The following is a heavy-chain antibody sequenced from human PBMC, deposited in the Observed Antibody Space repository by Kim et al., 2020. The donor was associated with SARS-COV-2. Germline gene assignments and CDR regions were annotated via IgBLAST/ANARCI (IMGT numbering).Heavy chain of an antibody. CDR2: IYYSGST. CDR1: GGSINSGDYF. Sequence: SETLSLTCTVSGGSINSGDYFWTWIRQPPGKGLEWIGYIYYSGSTYYNPSLKSRVAISLDTSKSQFSLKLSSLTAADTAFYDCARVISGSSLWNWGQGTT. V-gene: IGHV4-30-4*01. CDR3: ARVISGSSLWN. D-gene: IGHD3-10*01. J-gene: IGHJ6*02.